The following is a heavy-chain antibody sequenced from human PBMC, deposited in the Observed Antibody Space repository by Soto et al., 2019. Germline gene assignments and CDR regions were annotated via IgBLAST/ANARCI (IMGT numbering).Heavy chain of an antibody. D-gene: IGHD2-8*02. V-gene: IGHV4-39*02. CDR2: IYYSGST. J-gene: IGHJ4*02. CDR3: ARDKITGLFDY. CDR1: GVSIVSSSWY. Sequence: PSETLSLTCTVSGVSIVSSSWYWDWIRQPPGKGLEWIGSIYYSGSTHYNPSLRSRVTISADTSTNQFSLKLTSVTAADTAVYYCARDKITGLFDYWGQGTLVTVSS.